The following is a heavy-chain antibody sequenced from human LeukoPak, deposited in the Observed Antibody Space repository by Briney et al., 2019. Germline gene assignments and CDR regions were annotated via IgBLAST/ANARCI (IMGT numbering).Heavy chain of an antibody. Sequence: GGSLRLSCAASGFTFSDYYMSWIRQAPGKGLEWVSYISSSGSTIYYTDSVKGRFTISRDNAKNSLYLQMNSLRAEDTAVYYCARAINWADAFDIWGQGTMVTVSS. D-gene: IGHD1-1*01. V-gene: IGHV3-11*04. CDR3: ARAINWADAFDI. CDR2: ISSSGSTI. J-gene: IGHJ3*02. CDR1: GFTFSDYY.